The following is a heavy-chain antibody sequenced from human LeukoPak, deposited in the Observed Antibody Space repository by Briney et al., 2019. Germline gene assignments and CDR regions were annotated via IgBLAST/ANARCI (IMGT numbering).Heavy chain of an antibody. D-gene: IGHD3-3*01. Sequence: SVKVSCKASGGTFSSYAISWVRQAPGQGLEWMGGIIPIFGTANYAQKFQGRVTITRDTSASTAYMELSSLRSEDMAVYYCARARYETRIWPKSRYDYYHYMDVWGKGTTVTVSS. CDR2: IIPIFGTA. V-gene: IGHV1-69*05. CDR3: ARARYETRIWPKSRYDYYHYMDV. CDR1: GGTFSSYA. J-gene: IGHJ6*03.